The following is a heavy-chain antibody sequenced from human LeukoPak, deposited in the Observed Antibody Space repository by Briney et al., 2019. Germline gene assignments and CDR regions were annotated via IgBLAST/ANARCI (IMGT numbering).Heavy chain of an antibody. Sequence: GGSLRLSCVASGFTFSTNAMSWVRQAPGKGLEWVTAISCGGSTFYADSVKGRFTISRDNSKSTLCLQLNSLKTEDTALYYCAKDGTSGTWDNWGQGTLVMVSS. D-gene: IGHD1-1*01. V-gene: IGHV3-23*01. CDR1: GFTFSTNA. J-gene: IGHJ4*02. CDR3: AKDGTSGTWDN. CDR2: ISCGGST.